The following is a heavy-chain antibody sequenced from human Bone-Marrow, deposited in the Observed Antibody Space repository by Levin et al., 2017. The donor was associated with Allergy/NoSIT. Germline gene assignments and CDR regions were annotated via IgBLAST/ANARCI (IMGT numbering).Heavy chain of an antibody. CDR1: GFTLGNYW. J-gene: IGHJ4*02. V-gene: IGHV3-7*01. D-gene: IGHD4-23*01. CDR2: IKQDGDEK. CDR3: ARDPGGYDY. Sequence: PGGSLRLSCAASGFTLGNYWMSWVRQAQGKGLEWLASIKQDGDEKYYVDSVKGRFTISRDNAKNSLYLQMNNLRAEDTAVYYCARDPGGYDYWGQGTLVTASS.